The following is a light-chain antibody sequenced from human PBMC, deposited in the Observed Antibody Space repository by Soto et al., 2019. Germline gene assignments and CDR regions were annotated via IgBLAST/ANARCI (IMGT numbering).Light chain of an antibody. J-gene: IGLJ2*01. CDR1: SGSIASNS. CDR2: EDN. CDR3: QSYDTNSVV. Sequence: NFMLTQPHSVSESPGKPVTISCTRSSGSIASNSVQWYQQRPGSAPTTVIYEDNQRPSGVPDRFSGSIDSSSNSASLTISGLRTEDESDYYCQSYDTNSVVFGGGTKLTVL. V-gene: IGLV6-57*04.